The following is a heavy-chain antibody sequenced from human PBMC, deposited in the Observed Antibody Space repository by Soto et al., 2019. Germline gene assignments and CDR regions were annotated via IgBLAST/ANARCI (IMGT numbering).Heavy chain of an antibody. V-gene: IGHV3-23*01. CDR1: GFTFSNYG. J-gene: IGHJ4*02. Sequence: GGSLRLSCAASGFTFSNYGMNWVRQTPGKGLEWVSSISGSGDTTYYAAPVKGRFTISRDQSKNTLYLQMHSLTAEDTAVYYCAKPAIVGATDEYFDHWGQGTLVTVSS. CDR3: AKPAIVGATDEYFDH. CDR2: ISGSGDTT. D-gene: IGHD1-26*01.